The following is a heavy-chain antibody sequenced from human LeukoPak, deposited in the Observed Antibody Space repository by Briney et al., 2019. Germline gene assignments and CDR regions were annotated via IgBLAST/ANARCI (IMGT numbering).Heavy chain of an antibody. CDR1: GFNLSNAW. Sequence: GGSLRLSCAASGFNLSNAWMSWLRHAPGKAREGVAVISYDGRNKYYADSVKGRFTISRDNSKNPLYLQMNSLRAEDTAVYYCASAYSSELYYFDYWGQGTLVTVSS. CDR2: ISYDGRNK. J-gene: IGHJ4*02. CDR3: ASAYSSELYYFDY. D-gene: IGHD6-25*01. V-gene: IGHV3-30*03.